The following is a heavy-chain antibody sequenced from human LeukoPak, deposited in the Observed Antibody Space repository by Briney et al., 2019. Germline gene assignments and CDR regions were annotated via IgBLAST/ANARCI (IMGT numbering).Heavy chain of an antibody. CDR2: IYYSGST. CDR1: GGSISSSSYY. J-gene: IGHJ4*02. CDR3: ARELDYYDSSGALDY. Sequence: TSETLSLTCTVSGGSISSSSYYWGWIRQPPGKGLEWIGYIYYSGSTYYNPSLKSRVTISVDTSKNQFSLKLSSVTAADTAVYYCARELDYYDSSGALDYWGQGTLVTVSS. D-gene: IGHD3-22*01. V-gene: IGHV4-30-4*08.